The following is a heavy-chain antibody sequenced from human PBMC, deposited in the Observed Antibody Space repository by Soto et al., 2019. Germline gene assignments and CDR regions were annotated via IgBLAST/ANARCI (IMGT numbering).Heavy chain of an antibody. CDR1: GFSLSNARMG. Sequence: SGPTLVNPTETLTLTCTVSGFSLSNARMGVSWIRQPPGKALEWLAHIFSNDEKSYSTSLKSRLTISKDTSKSQVVLTMTNMDLVDTATYYCARAISGNDYYYYGMDVWGQGTTVTV. CDR2: IFSNDEK. V-gene: IGHV2-26*01. J-gene: IGHJ6*02. CDR3: ARAISGNDYYYYGMDV.